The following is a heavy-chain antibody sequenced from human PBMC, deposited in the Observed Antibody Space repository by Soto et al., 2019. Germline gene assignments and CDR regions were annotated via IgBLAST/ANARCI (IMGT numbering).Heavy chain of an antibody. Sequence: EVQLVETGGGLIQPGGSLRLSCAASGFTVSSNYMSWVRQAPGKGLEWVSVIYSGGSTYYADSVKGRFTNSSDNPKNTLYLQMNRLRADDAAVYYSARGKVGATYYGMDVWGQGTTVTVCS. D-gene: IGHD1-26*01. CDR1: GFTVSSNY. CDR2: IYSGGST. J-gene: IGHJ6*02. CDR3: ARGKVGATYYGMDV. V-gene: IGHV3-53*02.